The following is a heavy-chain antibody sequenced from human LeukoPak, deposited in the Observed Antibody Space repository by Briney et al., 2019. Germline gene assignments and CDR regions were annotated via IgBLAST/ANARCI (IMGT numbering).Heavy chain of an antibody. Sequence: ASVKVSCKASGYTFTGYAMHWVRQAPGQRLEWMGWINAGNGNTKYSQKFQGRVTITRDTSASTAYMELSSLRSEDTAVYYCARDSDYYGSGSYSFDYWGQGTLVTVSS. CDR2: INAGNGNT. D-gene: IGHD3-10*01. J-gene: IGHJ4*02. V-gene: IGHV1-3*01. CDR3: ARDSDYYGSGSYSFDY. CDR1: GYTFTGYA.